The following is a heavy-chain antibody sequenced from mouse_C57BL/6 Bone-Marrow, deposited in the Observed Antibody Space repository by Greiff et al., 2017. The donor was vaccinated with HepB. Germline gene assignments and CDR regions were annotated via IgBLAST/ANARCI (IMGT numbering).Heavy chain of an antibody. CDR3: ARRARYFWYFDV. CDR1: GYTFTSYW. CDR2: IDPSDSYT. Sequence: QVQLQQPGAELVMPGASVKLSCKASGYTFTSYWMHWVKQRPGQGLEWIGEIDPSDSYTNYNQKFKCKSTLTVDKSSSTAYMQLSSLTSEDSAVYYCARRARYFWYFDVWGTGTTVTVSS. J-gene: IGHJ1*03. D-gene: IGHD2-12*01. V-gene: IGHV1-69*01.